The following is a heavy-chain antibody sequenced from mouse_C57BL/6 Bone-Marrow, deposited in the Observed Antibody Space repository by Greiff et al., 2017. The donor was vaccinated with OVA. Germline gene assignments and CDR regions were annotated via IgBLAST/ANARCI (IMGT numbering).Heavy chain of an antibody. CDR3: ARKGGHWDYFDY. V-gene: IGHV2-2*01. CDR2: IWSGGST. Sequence: VMLVESGPGLVQPSQSLSITCTVSGFSLTSYGVHWVRQSPGQGLEWLGVIWSGGSTDYNAAFISRLSISKDNSKSQVFFKMNSLQADDTAIYYCARKGGHWDYFDYWGQGTTLTVSS. D-gene: IGHD1-2*01. CDR1: GFSLTSYG. J-gene: IGHJ2*01.